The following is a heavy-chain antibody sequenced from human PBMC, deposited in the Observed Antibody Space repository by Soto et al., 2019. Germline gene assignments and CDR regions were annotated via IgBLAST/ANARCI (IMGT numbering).Heavy chain of an antibody. J-gene: IGHJ4*02. CDR3: ASGPSSGWYYFDD. D-gene: IGHD6-19*01. CDR1: GFTFSSYG. CDR2: IWYDGSNK. Sequence: GGSLRLSCAASGFTFSSYGMHWVRQAPGKGLEWVAVIWYDGSNKYYADSVKGRFTISRDNSKNTLYLQMNSLRAEDTAVYYWASGPSSGWYYFDDWGQGTLVTVSS. V-gene: IGHV3-33*01.